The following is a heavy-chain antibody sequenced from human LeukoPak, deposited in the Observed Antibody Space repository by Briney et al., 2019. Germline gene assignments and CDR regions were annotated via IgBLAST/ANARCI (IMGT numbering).Heavy chain of an antibody. CDR1: GGTFSSYA. J-gene: IGHJ6*02. V-gene: IGHV1-69*13. Sequence: ASVKVSCKASGGTFSSYAISWVRQAPGQGLEWMGGIIPIFGTANYAQKFQGRVTITADESTSTAYMELSSLRSEDTAVYYCARGGSGVSYSYSYGMDVGAQGPTVTVSS. D-gene: IGHD6-25*01. CDR2: IIPIFGTA. CDR3: ARGGSGVSYSYSYGMDV.